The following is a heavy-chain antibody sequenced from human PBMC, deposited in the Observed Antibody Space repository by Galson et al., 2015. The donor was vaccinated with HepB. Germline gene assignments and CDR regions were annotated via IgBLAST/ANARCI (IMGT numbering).Heavy chain of an antibody. V-gene: IGHV3-48*01. CDR2: ISSSSSTI. J-gene: IGHJ4*02. D-gene: IGHD2-8*01. CDR1: GFTFSSYS. Sequence: SLRLSCAASGFTFSSYSMNWVRQAPGKGLEWVSYISSSSSTIYYADSVKGRFTISRDNAKNSLYLQMNSLRAEDTAVYYCAISTVYGPMVYWGQGTLVTVSS. CDR3: AISTVYGPMVY.